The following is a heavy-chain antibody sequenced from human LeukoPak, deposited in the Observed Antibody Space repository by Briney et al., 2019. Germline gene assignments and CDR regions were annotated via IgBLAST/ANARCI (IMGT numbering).Heavy chain of an antibody. CDR2: INPSGGST. CDR3: ARDRYYYGSGIRAQAIDY. CDR1: GYTFTSYY. Sequence: ASVKVSCKASGYTFTSYYMHWVRQAPEQGLEWMGIINPSGGSTSYAQKFQGRVTMTRDTSTSTVYMELSSLRSEDTAVYYCARDRYYYGSGIRAQAIDYWGQGTLVTVSS. V-gene: IGHV1-46*01. J-gene: IGHJ4*02. D-gene: IGHD3-10*01.